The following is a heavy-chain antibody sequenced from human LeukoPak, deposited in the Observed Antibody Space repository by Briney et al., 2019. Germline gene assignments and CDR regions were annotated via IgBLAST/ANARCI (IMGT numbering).Heavy chain of an antibody. CDR2: ISSSSSYI. D-gene: IGHD2-15*01. CDR1: GFTFSSYS. J-gene: IGHJ4*02. V-gene: IGHV3-21*01. CDR3: AKATAPVGGYYFDY. Sequence: GGSLRLSCAASGFTFSSYSMNWVRQAPGKGLEWVSSISSSSSYIYYADSVKGRFTISRDNAKNSLYLQMNSLRAEDTAVYYCAKATAPVGGYYFDYWGQGTLVTVSS.